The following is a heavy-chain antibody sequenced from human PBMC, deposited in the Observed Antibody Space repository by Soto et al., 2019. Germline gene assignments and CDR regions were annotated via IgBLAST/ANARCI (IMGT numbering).Heavy chain of an antibody. CDR3: ARQQYSSSSYYSYYYMDV. D-gene: IGHD6-6*01. CDR1: GRSIRSYY. J-gene: IGHJ6*03. Sequence: SETLSLTCTVSGRSIRSYYWSWIRQPPGKGLEWIGYIYYSGSTNYNPSLKSRVTISVDTSKNQFSLRLSSVTAADTAVYYCARQQYSSSSYYSYYYMDVWGKGTTVTVSS. V-gene: IGHV4-59*08. CDR2: IYYSGST.